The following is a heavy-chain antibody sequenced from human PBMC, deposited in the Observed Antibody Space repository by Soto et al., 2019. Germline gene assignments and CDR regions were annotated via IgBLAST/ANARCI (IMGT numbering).Heavy chain of an antibody. J-gene: IGHJ4*02. CDR3: ARVGYDSSSYPLGY. CDR1: GYTFTINA. D-gene: IGHD3-22*01. CDR2: INTGNGNT. V-gene: IGHV1-3*04. Sequence: QVQLVQSGAEVKKPGASVKVSCKASGYTFTINAMHWVRQAPGQRLEWMGWINTGNGNTKYSQKFQGRVTITRDTSATTAYMRLSSLRSKDTAVYYCARVGYDSSSYPLGYWGQGTLITGSS.